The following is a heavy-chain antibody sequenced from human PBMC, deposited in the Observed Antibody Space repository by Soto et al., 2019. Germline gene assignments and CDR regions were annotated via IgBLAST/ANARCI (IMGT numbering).Heavy chain of an antibody. J-gene: IGHJ4*02. V-gene: IGHV4-38-2*02. Sequence: SETLSLTCAVSGYSISSGYYWCWIRQPPGTGLEWIGSIYHSGSTYYNPSLKSRVTISVDTSKNQFSLKLSSVTAADTAVYYCARDPGLDQSDYWGQGTLVTVSS. CDR2: IYHSGST. CDR3: ARDPGLDQSDY. D-gene: IGHD6-6*01. CDR1: GYSISSGYY.